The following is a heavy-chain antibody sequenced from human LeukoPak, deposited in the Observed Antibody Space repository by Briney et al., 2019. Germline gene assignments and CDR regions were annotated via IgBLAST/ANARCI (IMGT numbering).Heavy chain of an antibody. V-gene: IGHV3-30*04. CDR2: ISYDGSNK. D-gene: IGHD6-19*01. Sequence: GGSLRLSCAASGFTFSSYAMHWVRQAPGKGLEWVAVISYDGSNKYYADSVKRRFNISRDNSKNPLYLQMNSLRTEDTAVYYCAREETWYSSPWHYFDYWGQGTLVTVAS. CDR3: AREETWYSSPWHYFDY. J-gene: IGHJ4*02. CDR1: GFTFSSYA.